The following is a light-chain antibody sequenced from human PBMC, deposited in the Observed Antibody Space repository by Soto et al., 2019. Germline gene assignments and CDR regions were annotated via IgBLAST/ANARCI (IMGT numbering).Light chain of an antibody. CDR1: QSISSW. CDR2: DAS. CDR3: QQYNSYPT. V-gene: IGKV1-5*01. Sequence: DIQMTQSPSTLSASVGDRVTITCRASQSISSWLAWYQQKPGQAPKLLIYDASSLESGAPSRFSGSGSGTEFTLTISSLQADDFATYFCQQYNSYPTFGQGTKLEIK. J-gene: IGKJ2*01.